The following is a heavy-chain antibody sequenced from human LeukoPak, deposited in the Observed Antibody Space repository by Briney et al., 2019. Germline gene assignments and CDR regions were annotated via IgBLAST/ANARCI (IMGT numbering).Heavy chain of an antibody. CDR3: ARGGSSWYEAEYFQH. CDR1: GGSISSGGYY. Sequence: SETLSLTCTVSGGSISSGGYYWSWIRQHPGKGLEWIGYIYYSGSTYYNPSLKSRVTISVDTSKNQFSLKLSSVTAADTAVYYCARGGSSWYEAEYFQHWGQGTLVTVSS. V-gene: IGHV4-31*03. CDR2: IYYSGST. D-gene: IGHD6-13*01. J-gene: IGHJ1*01.